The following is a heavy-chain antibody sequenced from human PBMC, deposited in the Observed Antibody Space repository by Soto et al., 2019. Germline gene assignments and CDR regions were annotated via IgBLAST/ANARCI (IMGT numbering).Heavy chain of an antibody. Sequence: EVLLEESGGGLVQPGGSLRLSCAASGFTVSNNYMPWVRQAPGKGLEWVSVIQDNGSRSYLDSVRDRLTISSDRSKNTVFLEMTSQRRAGPAVYFCARGEGSGSLALGYWGQGTLVTGSS. CDR2: IQDNGSR. D-gene: IGHD3-10*01. V-gene: IGHV3-66*01. J-gene: IGHJ4*02. CDR3: ARGEGSGSLALGY. CDR1: GFTVSNNY.